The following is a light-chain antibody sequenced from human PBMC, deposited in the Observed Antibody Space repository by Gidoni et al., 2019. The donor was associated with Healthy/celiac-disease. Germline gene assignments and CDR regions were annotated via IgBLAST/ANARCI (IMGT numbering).Light chain of an antibody. CDR2: DAS. Sequence: DIVLTQSPATLSLSPGERATLSCRASQSASSYLAWYQQKPGQAPRLLIHDASNRATGIPARFSGSGSGTDFTLTISSLEPEDFAVYYCQQRSNWPSTFGQGTKVEIK. CDR1: QSASSY. CDR3: QQRSNWPST. V-gene: IGKV3-11*01. J-gene: IGKJ1*01.